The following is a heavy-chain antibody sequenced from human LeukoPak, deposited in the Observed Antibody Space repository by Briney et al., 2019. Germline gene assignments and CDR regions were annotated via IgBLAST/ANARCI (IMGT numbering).Heavy chain of an antibody. Sequence: GGSLRLSCAASGFTFSSYWMSWVRQAPGKGLEWVANIKQDGSENYYVDSVKGRFTISRDNAKNSLYLQMNSLRAEDTAVYYCARGRHGSSWYYFDYWGQGTLVTVSS. J-gene: IGHJ4*02. CDR1: GFTFSSYW. CDR2: IKQDGSEN. CDR3: ARGRHGSSWYYFDY. D-gene: IGHD6-13*01. V-gene: IGHV3-7*03.